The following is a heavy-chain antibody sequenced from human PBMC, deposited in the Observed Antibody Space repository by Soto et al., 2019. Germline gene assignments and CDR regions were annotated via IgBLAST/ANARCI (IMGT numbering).Heavy chain of an antibody. CDR2: TWYDGSEN. CDR3: ATGFYSSSIDH. Sequence: QVQLVESGGGVVQPGTSLRLSCAASGFTFATYGMLWVRQPPGKGLQWVAVTWYDGSENFYGDSVKGRFTISRDSSKNTLNLQMDSLTDEDTAVYYCATGFYSSSIDHWGQGTLVTVTS. D-gene: IGHD3-22*01. CDR1: GFTFATYG. J-gene: IGHJ4*02. V-gene: IGHV3-33*01.